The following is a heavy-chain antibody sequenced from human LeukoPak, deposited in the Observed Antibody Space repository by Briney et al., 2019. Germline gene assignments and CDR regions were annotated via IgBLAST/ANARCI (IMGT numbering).Heavy chain of an antibody. CDR1: GLTLSSTY. D-gene: IGHD3-3*01. Sequence: GGSLRLSCAASGLTLSSTYMSWVRQTPGKGREWVSVIYSGGSTYYADSVKGRFTISRDNSKNTLYLQMNSLRAEDTAVYYCARDLLEWYFDYWGQGTLVTVSS. V-gene: IGHV3-66*01. CDR3: ARDLLEWYFDY. CDR2: IYSGGST. J-gene: IGHJ4*02.